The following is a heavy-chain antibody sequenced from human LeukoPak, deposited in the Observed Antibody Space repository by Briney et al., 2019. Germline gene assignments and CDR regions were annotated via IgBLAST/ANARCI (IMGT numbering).Heavy chain of an antibody. CDR2: ISSSGSTI. Sequence: GGSLRLSCAASGFTFSSFEMSWARQARGKGLEWVSYISSSGSTIYYADSVEGRFTISRDNAKSSLYLQVNSLRVEDTAVYYCATRASFGTFDLWGQGTLVPVSS. V-gene: IGHV3-48*03. CDR3: ATRASFGTFDL. D-gene: IGHD1-1*01. CDR1: GFTFSSFE. J-gene: IGHJ5*02.